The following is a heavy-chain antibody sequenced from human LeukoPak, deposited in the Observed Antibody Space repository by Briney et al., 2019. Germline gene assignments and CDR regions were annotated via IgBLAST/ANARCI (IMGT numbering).Heavy chain of an antibody. Sequence: GASVKVSCKASGYTFSDYYMHWVRQAPAQGLEWMGWISPNSVEKVYAQKFQGRVTMTRDTSISTAYMEPSRLRSDDTAVYYCARKRGEGVDRNAFDIWGQGTMVTVSS. CDR1: GYTFSDYY. V-gene: IGHV1-2*02. J-gene: IGHJ3*02. D-gene: IGHD2-8*01. CDR2: ISPNSVEK. CDR3: ARKRGEGVDRNAFDI.